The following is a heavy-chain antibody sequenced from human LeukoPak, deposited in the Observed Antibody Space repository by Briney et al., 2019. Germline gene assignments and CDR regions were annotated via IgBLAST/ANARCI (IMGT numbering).Heavy chain of an antibody. CDR1: GYTVTSYY. Sequence: ASVKVSCKASGYTVTSYYMHWVRQAPGQGLEWMGILNPSGGSSSYAQKFQGRVTITADESTSTAYMELSSLRSEDTAVYYCAREGCSSTSCYDYYYYGMDVWGQGTTVTVSS. V-gene: IGHV1-46*01. D-gene: IGHD2-2*01. CDR2: LNPSGGSS. J-gene: IGHJ6*02. CDR3: AREGCSSTSCYDYYYYGMDV.